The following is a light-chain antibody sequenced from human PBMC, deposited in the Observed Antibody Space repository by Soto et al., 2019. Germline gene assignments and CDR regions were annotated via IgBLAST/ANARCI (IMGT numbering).Light chain of an antibody. CDR3: SSYTSSTVYI. CDR2: HVT. Sequence: PALNQPASVSGSPGQSITISCTGTSSDVGGYSYVSWYQQHPGDAPKLMIYHVTNRPSGVSDRFSGSKSGNTASLTISGLQAEDEADYYCSSYTSSTVYIFGTGTKVTVL. V-gene: IGLV2-14*03. CDR1: SSDVGGYSY. J-gene: IGLJ1*01.